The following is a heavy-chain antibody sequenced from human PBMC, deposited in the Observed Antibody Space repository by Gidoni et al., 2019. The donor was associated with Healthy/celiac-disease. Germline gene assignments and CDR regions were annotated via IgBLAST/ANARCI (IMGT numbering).Heavy chain of an antibody. CDR3: ARDPYGDYYFDY. J-gene: IGHJ4*02. V-gene: IGHV3-30-3*01. CDR1: GLTFRSYA. D-gene: IGHD4-17*01. CDR2: ISYDGSNK. Sequence: QVQLVESGGGVVQPGRSLRLSWAGSGLTFRSYAMHWVRQAPGTGLEWVAVISYDGSNKYYADSVNGRFTISRDNSKNTLYLQMDSLRAEDTAVYYCARDPYGDYYFDYWGQGTLVTVSS.